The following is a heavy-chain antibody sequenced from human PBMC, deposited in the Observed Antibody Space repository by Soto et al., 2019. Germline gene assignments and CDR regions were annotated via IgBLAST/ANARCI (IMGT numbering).Heavy chain of an antibody. Sequence: SETLSLTCTVSGGSISSSSYYWGWIRQPPGKGLEWIGSIYYSGSTYYNPSLKSRVTISVDTSKNQFSLKLSSVTAADTAVYYCARGGRWLKLDYFHYGGRETLSTVP. D-gene: IGHD3-16*01. CDR1: GGSISSSSYY. J-gene: IGHJ4*02. CDR2: IYYSGST. CDR3: ARGGRWLKLDYFHY. V-gene: IGHV4-39*01.